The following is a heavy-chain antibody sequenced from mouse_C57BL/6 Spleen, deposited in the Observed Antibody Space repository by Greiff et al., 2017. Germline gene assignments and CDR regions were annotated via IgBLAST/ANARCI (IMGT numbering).Heavy chain of an antibody. CDR2: INPSNGGT. Sequence: QVQLQQPGTELVKPGASVKLSCKASGYTFTSYWMHWVKQRPGQGLEWIGNINPSNGGTNYNEKFKSKATLTVDKSSSTADMQLSRLTSEASAVYYCAREGRGLRQFAYWGQGTLVTVSA. CDR3: AREGRGLRQFAY. V-gene: IGHV1-53*01. D-gene: IGHD2-4*01. CDR1: GYTFTSYW. J-gene: IGHJ3*01.